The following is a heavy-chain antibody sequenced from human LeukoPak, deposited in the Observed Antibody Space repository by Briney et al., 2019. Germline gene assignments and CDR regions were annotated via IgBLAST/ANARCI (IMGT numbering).Heavy chain of an antibody. J-gene: IGHJ6*03. Sequence: ASVKVSCKASGYTFTSYYMHWVRQAPGQGLEWMGIINPSGGSTSYAQKFQGRVTMTRDMSTSTAYMELSSLRSEDTAVYYCARDPVVPAANYYYMDVWGKGTTVTVSS. CDR2: INPSGGST. V-gene: IGHV1-46*01. CDR3: ARDPVVPAANYYYMDV. D-gene: IGHD2-2*01. CDR1: GYTFTSYY.